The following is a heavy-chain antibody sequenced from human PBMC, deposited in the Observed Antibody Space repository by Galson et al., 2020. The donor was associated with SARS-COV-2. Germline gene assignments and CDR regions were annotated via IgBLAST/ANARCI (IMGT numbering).Heavy chain of an antibody. CDR1: GFTVSSNY. D-gene: IGHD4-17*01. Sequence: GGSLRLSCAASGFTVSSNYMSWVRQAPGKGLEWVSVIYSGGSTYYADSVKGRFTISRDNSKNTLYLQMNRLRAEDTAGYYCARDGFYGDWFDPWGQGTLVTVSS. CDR2: IYSGGST. J-gene: IGHJ5*02. CDR3: ARDGFYGDWFDP. V-gene: IGHV3-53*01.